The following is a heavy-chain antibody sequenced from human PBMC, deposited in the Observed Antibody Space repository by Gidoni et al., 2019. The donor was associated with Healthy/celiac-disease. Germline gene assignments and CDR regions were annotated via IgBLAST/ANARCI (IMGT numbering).Heavy chain of an antibody. CDR2: IRSKAYGGTT. D-gene: IGHD1-26*01. CDR1: GFTFCDYA. J-gene: IGHJ5*02. Sequence: EVQLVESGGGLVQPGRSLSLSCTASGFTFCDYAMSWFRQAPGKGLEWVGFIRSKAYGGTTEYAASVKGRFTISRDDSKSIAYLQMNSLKTEDTAVYYCTRDRGVVGATWGQGTLVTVSS. V-gene: IGHV3-49*03. CDR3: TRDRGVVGAT.